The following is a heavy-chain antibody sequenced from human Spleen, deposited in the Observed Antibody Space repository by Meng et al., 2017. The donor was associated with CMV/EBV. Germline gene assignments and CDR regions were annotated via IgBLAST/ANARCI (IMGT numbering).Heavy chain of an antibody. J-gene: IGHJ4*02. CDR1: FTVSRFG. V-gene: IGHV3-7*01. Sequence: FTVSRFGKSWVRQAPGKGLEWVASIKQDGSVKYYVDSVKGRFTISRDNAKNSLYLQMNILRSEDTAVYFCATRDSGDYGSGSYYPYWGQGTLVTVSS. CDR2: IKQDGSVK. CDR3: ATRDSGDYGSGSYYPY. D-gene: IGHD3-10*01.